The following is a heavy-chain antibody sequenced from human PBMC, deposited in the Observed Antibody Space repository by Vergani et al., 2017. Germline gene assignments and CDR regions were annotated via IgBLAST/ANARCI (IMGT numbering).Heavy chain of an antibody. J-gene: IGHJ4*02. CDR1: GFTFSSYW. D-gene: IGHD3-9*01. V-gene: IGHV3-7*03. CDR2: IKQDGSEK. Sequence: EVQLVESGGGLVQPGGSLRLSCAASGFTFSSYWMSWVRQAPGKGLEWVANIKQDGSEKYYVDSVKGRFTISRDNAKNSLYLQMNSLRAEDTAVYYCARDMEGYFDWLIDYWGQGTLVTVSS. CDR3: ARDMEGYFDWLIDY.